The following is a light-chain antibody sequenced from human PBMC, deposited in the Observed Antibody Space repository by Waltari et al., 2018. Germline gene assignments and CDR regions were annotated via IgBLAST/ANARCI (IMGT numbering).Light chain of an antibody. CDR3: SAWDRSLSGWM. Sequence: QAGLTQPPSMSKDLRQTAPLTCTGDSNNVGYQGAVWLQQLQGHPPKLLIYRNNDRPSGISERFSASRSGNTASLTITGLQSEDEAEYYCSAWDRSLSGWMFGGGTKLTVL. CDR1: SNNVGYQG. CDR2: RNN. J-gene: IGLJ3*02. V-gene: IGLV10-54*04.